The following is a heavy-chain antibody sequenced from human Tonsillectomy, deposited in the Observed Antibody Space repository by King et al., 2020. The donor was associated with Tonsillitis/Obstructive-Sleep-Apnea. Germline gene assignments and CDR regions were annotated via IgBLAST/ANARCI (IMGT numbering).Heavy chain of an antibody. J-gene: IGHJ3*02. CDR1: GFTFEDYA. V-gene: IGHV3-9*01. CDR3: AKDLIIAVSGTPGDTFDI. CDR2: ISWNSGSI. Sequence: QLVQSGGDLVQPGRSLRLSCAASGFTFEDYAMYWVRQAPGKGLEWVSGISWNSGSIAYADSVKGRFTISRDNAKNSLYLQMNSLRAEDTALYYCAKDLIIAVSGTPGDTFDIWGQETMVTVSS. D-gene: IGHD6-19*01.